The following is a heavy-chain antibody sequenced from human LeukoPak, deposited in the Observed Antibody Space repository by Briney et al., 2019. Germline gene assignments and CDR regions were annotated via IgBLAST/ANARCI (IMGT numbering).Heavy chain of an antibody. J-gene: IGHJ5*02. CDR2: INPNSGGT. CDR1: GYTFTGYY. V-gene: IGHV1-2*02. D-gene: IGHD2-2*01. CDR3: ARSVVPAAASWFDP. Sequence: ASVKVSCKASGYTFTGYYMYWVRQAPGQGLEWMGWINPNSGGTNYAQKFRGRVTMTRDTSISTAYMELSRLRSDDTAVYYCARSVVPAAASWFDPWGQGTLVTVSS.